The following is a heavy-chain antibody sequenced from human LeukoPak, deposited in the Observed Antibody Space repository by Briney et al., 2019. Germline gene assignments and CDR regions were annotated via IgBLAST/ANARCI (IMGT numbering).Heavy chain of an antibody. CDR1: GFSFSSYW. Sequence: GGSLRLSCGASGFSFSSYWMSWVRQAPGKGLEWVANIKQDGSEKYYMASVKGRFTISRDNAKNSRYLQMNSLRAEDTAVYYCARDPYTYSGWGQGTLVTVSS. CDR3: ARDPYTYSG. V-gene: IGHV3-7*01. CDR2: IKQDGSEK. D-gene: IGHD3-16*01. J-gene: IGHJ4*02.